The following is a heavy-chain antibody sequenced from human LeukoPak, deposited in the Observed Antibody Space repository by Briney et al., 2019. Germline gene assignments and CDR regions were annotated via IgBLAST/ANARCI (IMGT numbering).Heavy chain of an antibody. CDR1: GYSISSGYY. V-gene: IGHV4-38-2*02. J-gene: IGHJ4*02. D-gene: IGHD5-18*01. CDR3: ARGDVDTAMGGGFDY. CDR2: IYHSGST. Sequence: SETLSLTCTVSGYSISSGYYWGWIRQPPGKGLEWIGSIYHSGSTYYNPSLKSRVTISVDTSKNQFSLKLSSVTAADTAVYYCARGDVDTAMGGGFDYWGQGTLVTVSS.